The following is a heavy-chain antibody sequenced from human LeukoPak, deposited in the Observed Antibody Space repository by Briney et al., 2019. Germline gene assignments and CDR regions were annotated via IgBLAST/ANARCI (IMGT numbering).Heavy chain of an antibody. Sequence: ASVKVSCKVSGYTLTELSMHWVRQAPGKGLEWMGGFDPEDGETIYAQKFQGRVTLTRDMSTSTDYLELSSLRSEDTAVYYCARDNSVRDEAWWFNPWGQGTLVTVSS. CDR2: FDPEDGET. J-gene: IGHJ5*02. D-gene: IGHD5-24*01. CDR3: ARDNSVRDEAWWFNP. V-gene: IGHV1-24*01. CDR1: GYTLTELS.